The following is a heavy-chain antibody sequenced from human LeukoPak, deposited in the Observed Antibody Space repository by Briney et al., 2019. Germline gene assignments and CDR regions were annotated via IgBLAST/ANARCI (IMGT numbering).Heavy chain of an antibody. CDR3: AKDPYTVVVSVAMIGYFQD. J-gene: IGHJ1*01. CDR1: GFTFSSYW. V-gene: IGHV3-7*03. CDR2: IKQDGSEK. D-gene: IGHD2-2*01. Sequence: GGSLRLSCAASGFTFSSYWMSWVRQAPGKGLEWVANIKQDGSEKYYVDSVKGRFTISRDNAKNSLYLQMNSLRAEDTAVYYCAKDPYTVVVSVAMIGYFQDWGQGTLVTVSS.